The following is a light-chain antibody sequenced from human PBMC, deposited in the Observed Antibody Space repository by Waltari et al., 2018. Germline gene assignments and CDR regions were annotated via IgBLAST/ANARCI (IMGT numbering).Light chain of an antibody. V-gene: IGKV1-5*03. J-gene: IGKJ4*01. Sequence: DIQMTNSPSTLSASVGDRVTITCPASQRISNWLAWYQQKPGKAPKLLIYKASKLENGVASRFSCIGCETECTLTISSRQLDDFAAYYCQQYDSFRLTFGGGINVEV. CDR2: KAS. CDR3: QQYDSFRLT. CDR1: QRISNW.